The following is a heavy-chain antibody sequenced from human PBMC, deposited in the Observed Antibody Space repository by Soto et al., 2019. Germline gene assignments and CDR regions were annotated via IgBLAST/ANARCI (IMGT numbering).Heavy chain of an antibody. Sequence: QVQLVESGGGVVQPGRSLRLSCAASGFTFSSYGMHWVRQAPGKGLEWVAVIWYDGSNKYYADSVKGRFTISRDNSKNTLYRQMNSLRAEDTAVYYCARDGGNLPFDYWGQGTLVTVSS. CDR2: IWYDGSNK. J-gene: IGHJ4*02. V-gene: IGHV3-33*01. CDR1: GFTFSSYG. D-gene: IGHD2-15*01. CDR3: ARDGGNLPFDY.